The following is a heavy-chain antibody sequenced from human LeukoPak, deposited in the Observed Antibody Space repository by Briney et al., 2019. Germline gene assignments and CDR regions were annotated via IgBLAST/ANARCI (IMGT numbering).Heavy chain of an antibody. CDR1: GGSFSGYY. Sequence: SETLSLTCADYGGSFSGYYWSWIRQPPGKGLEWIGEINHSGSTNYNPSLKSRVTISVDTSKNQFSLKLSSVTAADTAVYYCARGTYDILPGYFNWFDPWGQGTLVTVSS. V-gene: IGHV4-34*01. CDR2: INHSGST. D-gene: IGHD3-9*01. J-gene: IGHJ5*02. CDR3: ARGTYDILPGYFNWFDP.